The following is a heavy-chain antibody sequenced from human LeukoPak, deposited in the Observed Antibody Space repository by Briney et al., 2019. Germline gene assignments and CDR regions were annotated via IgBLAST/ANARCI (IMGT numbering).Heavy chain of an antibody. Sequence: GGSLRLSCAASGFTLIYYWMSWARQAPGKGLEWVANIKQDGSEKNYVDSVKGRFTISRDNAKNSLYLQMNSLRAEDTAVYYCARDRGSHSYWGQRSQAAVCS. J-gene: IGHJ4*02. V-gene: IGHV3-7*01. CDR2: IKQDGSEK. CDR3: ARDRGSHSY. CDR1: GFTLIYYW.